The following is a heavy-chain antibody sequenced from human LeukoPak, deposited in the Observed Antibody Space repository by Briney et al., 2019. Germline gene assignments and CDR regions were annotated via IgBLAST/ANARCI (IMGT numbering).Heavy chain of an antibody. CDR3: ARDRPHYYDSEYYFDY. CDR2: ISYDGSNK. Sequence: PGGSLRLSCAASGFTFSSYAMHWVRQAPGKGLEWVAVISYDGSNKYYADSVKGRFTISRDNSKNTLYLQMNSLRAEDTAVYYCARDRPHYYDSEYYFDYWGQGTLVTVSP. V-gene: IGHV3-30-3*01. CDR1: GFTFSSYA. J-gene: IGHJ4*02. D-gene: IGHD3-22*01.